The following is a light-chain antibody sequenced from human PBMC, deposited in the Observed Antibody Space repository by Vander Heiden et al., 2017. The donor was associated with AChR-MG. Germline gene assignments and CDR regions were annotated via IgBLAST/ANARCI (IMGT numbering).Light chain of an antibody. Sequence: DTQMTQSPSSLSASVGDRVTITCRASQGIRSDLGWYQRKPGQAPKRLIYDASNLQSGVPSRFSGSGFGTEFTLTISSLQPEDFATYYCLQHNTHPNTFGQGTKLEIK. J-gene: IGKJ2*01. CDR3: LQHNTHPNT. CDR1: QGIRSD. V-gene: IGKV1-17*01. CDR2: DAS.